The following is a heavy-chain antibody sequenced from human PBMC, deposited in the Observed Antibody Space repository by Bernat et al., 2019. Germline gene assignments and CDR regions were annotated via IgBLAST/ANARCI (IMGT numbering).Heavy chain of an antibody. CDR2: ISAYNGNT. D-gene: IGHD6-19*01. V-gene: IGHV1-18*01. Sequence: QVQLVQSGAEVKKPGASVKVSCKASGYTFTTFGLSWVRQVPGQGLEWMGWISAYNGNTNYAQKLQDRVTMTADTSTNTAYMELRSQRSDDTAVYYCARAIVSGWYYFDYWGQGTLVTVSS. CDR1: GYTFTTFG. J-gene: IGHJ4*02. CDR3: ARAIVSGWYYFDY.